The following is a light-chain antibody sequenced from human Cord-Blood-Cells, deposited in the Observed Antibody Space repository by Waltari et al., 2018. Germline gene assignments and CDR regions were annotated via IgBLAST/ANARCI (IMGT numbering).Light chain of an antibody. CDR3: QQSYSTPPKLT. Sequence: DIQMTQSPSSLSASVGDRVTITCRASQSISSYLNWYQQKPGKAPKLLIYAASSLQGGVPSRFSGSGSGTDFTLTISSLQPEDFATYYCQQSYSTPPKLTFGGGTKVEIK. V-gene: IGKV1-39*01. CDR2: AAS. J-gene: IGKJ4*01. CDR1: QSISSY.